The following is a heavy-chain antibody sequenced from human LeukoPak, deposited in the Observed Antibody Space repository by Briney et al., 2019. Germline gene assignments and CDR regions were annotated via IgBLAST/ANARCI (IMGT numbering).Heavy chain of an antibody. Sequence: GESLKISCKGSGYSFTSYWIAWVRQMPGKGLERMGIIYPGDSDTRYSPSFQGQVTISADKSISTAYLQWSSLKASDTAMYYCARGSAGTLYYYGMDVWGQGTTVTVSS. CDR2: IYPGDSDT. CDR3: ARGSAGTLYYYGMDV. J-gene: IGHJ6*02. V-gene: IGHV5-51*01. CDR1: GYSFTSYW. D-gene: IGHD6-13*01.